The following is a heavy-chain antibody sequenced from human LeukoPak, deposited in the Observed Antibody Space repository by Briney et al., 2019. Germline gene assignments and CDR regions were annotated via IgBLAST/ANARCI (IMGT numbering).Heavy chain of an antibody. J-gene: IGHJ4*02. D-gene: IGHD4-17*01. CDR1: GGSVSSSNYH. V-gene: IGHV4-39*01. CDR2: FHYSGST. Sequence: SETLSLTCTVSGGSVSSSNYHWGWIRQSPQKGLEWIGNFHYSGSTYYNPSLKSRITISVDTSKNQFSLTLTSVTAADTALYYCARRSDDYGNYYDYWGQGILVTVSS. CDR3: ARRSDDYGNYYDY.